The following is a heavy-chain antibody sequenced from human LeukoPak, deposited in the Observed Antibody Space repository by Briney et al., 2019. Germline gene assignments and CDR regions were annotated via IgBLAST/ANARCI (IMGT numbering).Heavy chain of an antibody. CDR2: ISYDGSNK. J-gene: IGHJ4*02. V-gene: IGHV3-30*18. CDR1: GFIFSSHG. CDR3: AKDARNYDSSGYYDDPGYFDY. D-gene: IGHD3-22*01. Sequence: GGSLRLSCAASGFIFSSHGLHWVRQAPGKGLEWVAVISYDGSNKYYADSVKGRFTISRDNSKNTLYLQMNSLRAEDTAVYYCAKDARNYDSSGYYDDPGYFDYWGQGSLVTVSS.